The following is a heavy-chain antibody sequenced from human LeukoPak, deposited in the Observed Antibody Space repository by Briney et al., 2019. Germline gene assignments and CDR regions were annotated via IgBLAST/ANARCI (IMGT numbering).Heavy chain of an antibody. CDR1: GFTFSSYW. J-gene: IGHJ3*02. D-gene: IGHD3-3*01. CDR2: IKQDGSEK. Sequence: GGSLRLSCAASGFTFSSYWMSWVRQAPGKGLEWVANIKQDGSEKYYVDSVKGRFTISRDNAKNSLYLQMNSLRAEDTAVYYCAREGTIFGVVITLTGAFDIWGQGTMVTVSS. V-gene: IGHV3-7*01. CDR3: AREGTIFGVVITLTGAFDI.